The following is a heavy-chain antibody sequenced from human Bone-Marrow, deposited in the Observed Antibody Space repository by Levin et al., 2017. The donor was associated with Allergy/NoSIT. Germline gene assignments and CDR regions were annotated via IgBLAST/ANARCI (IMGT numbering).Heavy chain of an antibody. D-gene: IGHD3-22*01. J-gene: IGHJ4*02. CDR3: GGGIVPFDY. CDR1: GGSFSGYY. Sequence: SETLSLTCAVYGGSFSGYYWSWIRQPPGKGLEWIGEINHSGSTSYNPSLKSRVTISVDTSKNQFSLKLSSVTAADTAVYYCGGGIVPFDYWGQGTLVSVSS. CDR2: INHSGST. V-gene: IGHV4-34*01.